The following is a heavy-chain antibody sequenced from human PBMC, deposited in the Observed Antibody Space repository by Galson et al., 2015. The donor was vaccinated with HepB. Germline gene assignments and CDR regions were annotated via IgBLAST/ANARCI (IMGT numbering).Heavy chain of an antibody. CDR2: IYWDDDK. V-gene: IGHV2-5*02. J-gene: IGHJ2*01. D-gene: IGHD6-19*01. CDR3: AHQWLDWYFDL. CDR1: GFSLSTSGVG. Sequence: PALVKPTQTLTLTCTFSGFSLSTSGVGVGWIRQPPGKALEWLALIYWDDDKRYSPSLKSRLTITKDTSKNQVVLTMTNMDPVDTATHYCAHQWLDWYFDLWGRGTLVTVSS.